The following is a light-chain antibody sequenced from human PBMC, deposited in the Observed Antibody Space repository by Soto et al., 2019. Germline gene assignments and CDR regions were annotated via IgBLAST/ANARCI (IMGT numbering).Light chain of an antibody. J-gene: IGLJ3*02. CDR3: AALDDSLNGWV. CDR1: SSNIGSNS. V-gene: IGLV1-44*01. CDR2: NSN. Sequence: QSVLTQPPSASGTPGQGVTISCSGSSSNIGSNSVSWYQQLPGTAPKVIIYNSNQRPSGVPDRFSGSKSGTSASLAISGLKSEDEADYYCAALDDSLNGWVFGGGTQRTVL.